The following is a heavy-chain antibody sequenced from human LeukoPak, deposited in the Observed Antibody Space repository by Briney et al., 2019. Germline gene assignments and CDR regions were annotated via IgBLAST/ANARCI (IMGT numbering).Heavy chain of an antibody. D-gene: IGHD6-6*01. Sequence: GGSLRLSCAASGFTFSDYYMSWIRQAPGKGLEWVSYISSSGSTIYYADPVKGRFTISRDNAKNSLYLQMNSLRAEDTAVYYCARDLTLSARPLDVWGKGTTVTVSS. J-gene: IGHJ6*04. V-gene: IGHV3-11*01. CDR1: GFTFSDYY. CDR2: ISSSGSTI. CDR3: ARDLTLSARPLDV.